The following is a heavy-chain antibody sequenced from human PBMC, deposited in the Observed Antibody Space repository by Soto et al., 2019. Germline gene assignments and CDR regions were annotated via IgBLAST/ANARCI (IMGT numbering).Heavy chain of an antibody. V-gene: IGHV3-30-3*01. J-gene: IGHJ4*02. CDR3: ARAGDTAMGLFDY. D-gene: IGHD5-18*01. Sequence: WGCIGLCSAACGVSVRSYAMHGVRQDTGKGLEWVAVISYDGSNKYYADSVKGRFTISRDNSKNTLYLQMNSLRAEDTAVYYCARAGDTAMGLFDYWGQGTLVTVSS. CDR2: ISYDGSNK. CDR1: GVSVRSYA.